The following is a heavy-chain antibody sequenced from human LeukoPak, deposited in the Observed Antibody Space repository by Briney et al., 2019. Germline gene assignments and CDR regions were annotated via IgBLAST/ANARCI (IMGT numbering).Heavy chain of an antibody. CDR2: INWNGGST. V-gene: IGHV3-20*01. D-gene: IGHD6-13*01. J-gene: IGHJ4*02. CDR3: ARVEGGAAAGYFDY. Sequence: PGGSLRLSCAASGFTFSSYWMSWVRQAPGKGLEWVSGINWNGGSTGYADSVKGRFTISRDNAKNSLYLQMNSLRAKDTALYHCARVEGGAAAGYFDYWGQGTLVTVSS. CDR1: GFTFSSYW.